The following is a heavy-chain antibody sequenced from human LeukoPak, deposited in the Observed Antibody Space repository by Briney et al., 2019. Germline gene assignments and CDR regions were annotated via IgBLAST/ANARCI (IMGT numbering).Heavy chain of an antibody. J-gene: IGHJ6*03. D-gene: IGHD2-2*02. CDR2: INHSGST. Sequence: PSETLSLTCAVYGGSFSGYYWSWIRQPPGKGLEWIGEINHSGSTNYNPSLKSRVTISVDTSKNQFSLKLSSVTAADTAVYYCAGRRADIVVVPAAIRRRETPLSYYMDVWGKGTTVTVSS. CDR1: GGSFSGYY. CDR3: AGRRADIVVVPAAIRRRETPLSYYMDV. V-gene: IGHV4-34*01.